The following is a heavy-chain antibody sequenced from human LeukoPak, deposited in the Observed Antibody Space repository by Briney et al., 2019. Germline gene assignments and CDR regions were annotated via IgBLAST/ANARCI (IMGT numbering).Heavy chain of an antibody. V-gene: IGHV3-7*04. CDR1: GFPFSSYW. CDR3: TRVGYIDEGIDY. CDR2: IKQDGSKK. Sequence: GGSLRLSCVASGFPFSSYWMTWVRQAPGKGPEWVANIKQDGSKKSYVDSVKGRFTISRDNAKNSLYLQMNSLRAEDTTIYYCTRVGYIDEGIDYWGQGTLVTVSS. D-gene: IGHD5-24*01. J-gene: IGHJ4*02.